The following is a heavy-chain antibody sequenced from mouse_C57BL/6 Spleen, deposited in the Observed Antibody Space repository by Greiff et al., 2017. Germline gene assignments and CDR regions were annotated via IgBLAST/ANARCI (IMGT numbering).Heavy chain of an antibody. D-gene: IGHD2-5*01. V-gene: IGHV1-54*01. Sequence: QVQLQQSGAELVRPGTSVKVSCKASGYAFTNYLIEWVKQRPGQGLEWIGVINPGSGGTNYNEKFKGKAPLTADKSSSTAYMQLSSLTSEDSAVYFCARYSNYGYYFDYWGQGTTLTVSS. J-gene: IGHJ2*01. CDR2: INPGSGGT. CDR1: GYAFTNYL. CDR3: ARYSNYGYYFDY.